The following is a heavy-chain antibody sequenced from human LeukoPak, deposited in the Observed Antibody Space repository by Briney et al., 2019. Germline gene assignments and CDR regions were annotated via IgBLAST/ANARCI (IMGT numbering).Heavy chain of an antibody. CDR2: IWYDGSNK. D-gene: IGHD3-3*01. Sequence: GGSLRLSCAASGFTFSSYGMHWVRQAPGKGLEWVAVIWYDGSNKYYADSVKGRFTISRDNSKNTLYLQMNSLRAEDTAVYYCARDRALDGLDYWGQGTLVTVSS. CDR3: ARDRALDGLDY. V-gene: IGHV3-33*01. J-gene: IGHJ4*02. CDR1: GFTFSSYG.